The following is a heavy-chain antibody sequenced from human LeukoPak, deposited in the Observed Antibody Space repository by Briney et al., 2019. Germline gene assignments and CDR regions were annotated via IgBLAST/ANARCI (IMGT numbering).Heavy chain of an antibody. CDR3: ARDQPRGILTGYYRGSD. J-gene: IGHJ4*02. CDR1: GFTFSSYA. D-gene: IGHD3-9*01. Sequence: GGSLRLSCAASGFTFSSYAMSWVRQAPGKGLEWVSAISGSGGSTYYADSVKGRFTISRDNSKNTLYLQMNSLRAEDTAVYYCARDQPRGILTGYYRGSDWGQGTLVTVSS. V-gene: IGHV3-23*01. CDR2: ISGSGGST.